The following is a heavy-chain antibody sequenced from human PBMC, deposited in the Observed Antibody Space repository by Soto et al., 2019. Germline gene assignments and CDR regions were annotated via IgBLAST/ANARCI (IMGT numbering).Heavy chain of an antibody. Sequence: SETLSLTCTVSGGSFSSADYYWTWIRQPPGKGLEWIGYIYYSGSTYYNPSLKSRVTISVDTSKNQFSLKLSSVTAADTAVYYCARRSSGWYFFDYWGQGTPVTVSS. CDR1: GGSFSSADYY. D-gene: IGHD6-19*01. J-gene: IGHJ4*02. CDR3: ARRSSGWYFFDY. CDR2: IYYSGST. V-gene: IGHV4-30-4*01.